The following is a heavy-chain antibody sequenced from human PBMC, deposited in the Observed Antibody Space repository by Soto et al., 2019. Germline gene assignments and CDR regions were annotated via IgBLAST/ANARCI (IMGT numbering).Heavy chain of an antibody. V-gene: IGHV3-23*01. CDR1: GVSLRSYA. CDR2: ISGSGGST. CDR3: AKSKRAVITNLNFDI. Sequence: GLSRGRSGVSSGVSLRSYAMSWIRQTRVKGLEWVSAISGSGGSTYYADSVKGRFTISRDNSKNTLYLQMNSLRAEDTAVYYCAKSKRAVITNLNFDIWRQGTMVTVSS. J-gene: IGHJ3*02. D-gene: IGHD3-22*01.